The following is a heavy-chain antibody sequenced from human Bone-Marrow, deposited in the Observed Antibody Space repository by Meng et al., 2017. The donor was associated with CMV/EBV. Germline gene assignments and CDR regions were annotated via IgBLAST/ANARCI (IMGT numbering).Heavy chain of an antibody. CDR1: GYTFMDYG. Sequence: ASVKVSCKASGYTFMDYGITWVRQAPGQGLEWMGWINPNSGGTNYVQKFQGRVTMTRDTSISTAYLELNRLTYADTAVYYCASKLYYDFWSAYRGAEGVDPFNIWGQGTAVTVSS. V-gene: IGHV1-2*02. CDR2: INPNSGGT. J-gene: IGHJ3*02. D-gene: IGHD3-3*01. CDR3: ASKLYYDFWSAYRGAEGVDPFNI.